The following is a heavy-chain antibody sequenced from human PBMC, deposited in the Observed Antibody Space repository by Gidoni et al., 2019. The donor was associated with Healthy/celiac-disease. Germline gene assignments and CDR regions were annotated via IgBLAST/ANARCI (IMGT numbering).Heavy chain of an antibody. V-gene: IGHV1-69-2*01. D-gene: IGHD4-17*01. CDR1: GYTFTDYY. Sequence: VQLLQSGAEVTKPGAPVKISCKVSGYTFTDYYMHWVQQAPGKGLEWMGLVDPEDGETIYEEKFQGRVTITADTSTDTAYMELSSLRSEDTAVYYCATASIDYAAWFDPWGQGTLVTVSS. CDR3: ATASIDYAAWFDP. CDR2: VDPEDGET. J-gene: IGHJ5*02.